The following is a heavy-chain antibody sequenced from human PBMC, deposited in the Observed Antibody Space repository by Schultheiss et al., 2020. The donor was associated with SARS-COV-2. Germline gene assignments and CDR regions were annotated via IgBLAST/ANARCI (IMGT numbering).Heavy chain of an antibody. CDR1: GFTFSSYA. CDR2: ISSSSSYI. V-gene: IGHV3-21*01. Sequence: GGSLRLSCAASGFTFSSYAMSWVRQAPGKGLEWVSSISSSSSYIYYADSVKGRFTISRDNAKNSLYLQMNSLRAEDTAVYYCARGFGSHPIDYWGQGTLVTVSS. J-gene: IGHJ4*02. D-gene: IGHD1-26*01. CDR3: ARGFGSHPIDY.